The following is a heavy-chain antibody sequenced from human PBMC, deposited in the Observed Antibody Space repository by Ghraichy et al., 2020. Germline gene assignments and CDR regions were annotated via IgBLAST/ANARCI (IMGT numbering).Heavy chain of an antibody. CDR1: GFTFSSYS. CDR2: ISSSSSYI. V-gene: IGHV3-21*01. J-gene: IGHJ6*02. Sequence: GGSLRLSCAASGFTFSSYSINWVRQAPGKGLEWVSSISSSSSYIYYADSVKGRFTISRDNAKNSLYLQMNSLRAEDTAVYYCARAYCSSTSCYEYYYYYYGMDVWGQGTTVTVSS. CDR3: ARAYCSSTSCYEYYYYYYGMDV. D-gene: IGHD2-2*01.